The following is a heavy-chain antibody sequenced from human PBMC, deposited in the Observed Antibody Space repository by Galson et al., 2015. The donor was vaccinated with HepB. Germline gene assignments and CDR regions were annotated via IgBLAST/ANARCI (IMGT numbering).Heavy chain of an antibody. V-gene: IGHV4-59*01. CDR3: ARSPNWAKGYYYYGMDV. J-gene: IGHJ6*02. Sequence: EWIGYIYYSGSTNYNPSLKSRVTISVDTSKNQFSLKLSSVTAADTAVYYCARSPNWAKGYYYYGMDVWGQGTTVTVSS. CDR2: IYYSGST. D-gene: IGHD3-16*01.